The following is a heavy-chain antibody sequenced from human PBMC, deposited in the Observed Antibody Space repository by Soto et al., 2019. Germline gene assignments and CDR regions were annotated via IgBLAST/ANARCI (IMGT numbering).Heavy chain of an antibody. CDR1: GDSVPSNSAA. J-gene: IGHJ6*02. CDR3: ASSDRVRGVRAAYGMNV. CDR2: TYYRSKWYN. Sequence: RLSLTRALSGDSVPSNSAAWNWIRQSPSRGREWLGRTYYRSKWYNDYAVSVKSRITINPDTSKNQFSLLLNSVTPEDTAVYYCASSDRVRGVRAAYGMNVWRQGTTVTVSS. V-gene: IGHV6-1*01. D-gene: IGHD3-10*01.